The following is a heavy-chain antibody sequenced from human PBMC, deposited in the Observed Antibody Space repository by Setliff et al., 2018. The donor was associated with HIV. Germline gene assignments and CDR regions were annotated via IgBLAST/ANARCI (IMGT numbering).Heavy chain of an antibody. V-gene: IGHV4-59*01. CDR1: GGSISGYY. D-gene: IGHD1-1*01. J-gene: IGHJ6*03. CDR2: IHYSGGS. Sequence: PSETLSLTCTVSGGSISGYYWSWVRQPPEKRLELIGSIHYSGGSDYNPSLKSRITISVDMSRNQFSLVLSSVTAADTAVYYCARFQAWQLGRRGGYYYYMDVWGKGTTVTVSS. CDR3: ARFQAWQLGRRGGYYYYMDV.